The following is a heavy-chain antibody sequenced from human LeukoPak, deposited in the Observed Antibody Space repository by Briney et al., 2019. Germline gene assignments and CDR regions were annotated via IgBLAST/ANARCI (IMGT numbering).Heavy chain of an antibody. CDR1: GYSFTNYW. D-gene: IGHD6-19*01. J-gene: IGHJ4*02. CDR3: AKLGGASGWFHYFDC. CDR2: IYPGDSDT. V-gene: IGHV5-51*01. Sequence: AGESLKISCKGSGYSFTNYWIGWVRQMPGKGLEWMGIIYPGDSDTKYSPSFQGQVTISADKSISTAYLQWSSLKASDTAMYYCAKLGGASGWFHYFDCWGQGTLVTVSS.